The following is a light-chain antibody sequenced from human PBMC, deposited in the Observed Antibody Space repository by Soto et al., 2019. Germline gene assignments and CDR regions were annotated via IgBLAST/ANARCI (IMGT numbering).Light chain of an antibody. CDR2: GAS. CDR3: QQYNNFPFT. Sequence: EIVMTQSPATLSVSPGERATLSCRASQSVSSNLAWYQQKPGQAPRLLIYGASTRATGIPARFSGSGSGTLFTITLISPHSEDIPVYYSQQYNNFPFTFGPGTKVDIK. CDR1: QSVSSN. J-gene: IGKJ3*01. V-gene: IGKV3-15*01.